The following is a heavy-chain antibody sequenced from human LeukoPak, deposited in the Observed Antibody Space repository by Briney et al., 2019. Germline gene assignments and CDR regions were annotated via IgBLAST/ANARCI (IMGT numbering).Heavy chain of an antibody. V-gene: IGHV3-74*01. D-gene: IGHD6-6*01. J-gene: IGHJ4*02. CDR3: ATSSLDY. CDR2: INSDGSWT. CDR1: GNYW. Sequence: GGSLRLSCAASGNYWMHWVRQVPGKGLVWVSHINSDGSWTSYADSVKGRFTISKDNAKNTVYLQMNSLRAEDTAVYYCATSSLDYWGQGTLVTVSS.